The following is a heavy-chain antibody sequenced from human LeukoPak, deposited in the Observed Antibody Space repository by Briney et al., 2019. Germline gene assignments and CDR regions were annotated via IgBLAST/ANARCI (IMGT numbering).Heavy chain of an antibody. CDR1: GGSISSYY. CDR2: IYYSGST. D-gene: IGHD3-10*01. V-gene: IGHV4-59*07. Sequence: CDTVSLTCTVCGGSISSYYWSWIRQPPGTGLEWIGYIYYSGSTNYNPSLKGRVTISVDTSKNQFSLKLSSVTAADTAVYYCARHRTNYGSGSYYKGGTIFEYWGQRTLVTASS. CDR3: ARHRTNYGSGSYYKGGTIFEY. J-gene: IGHJ4*02.